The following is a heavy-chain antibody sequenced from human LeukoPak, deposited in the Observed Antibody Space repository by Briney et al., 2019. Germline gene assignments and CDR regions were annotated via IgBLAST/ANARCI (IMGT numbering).Heavy chain of an antibody. CDR3: ARDLQLERAFDI. CDR2: ISSSSSYI. CDR1: GFTFSSYS. Sequence: GGSLRLSCAASGFTFSSYSMNWVRQAPGKGLEWVSSISSSSSYIYYADSVKGRFTISRDNAKNPLYLQMNSLRAEDTAVYYCARDLQLERAFDIWGQGTMVTVSS. D-gene: IGHD1-1*01. V-gene: IGHV3-21*01. J-gene: IGHJ3*02.